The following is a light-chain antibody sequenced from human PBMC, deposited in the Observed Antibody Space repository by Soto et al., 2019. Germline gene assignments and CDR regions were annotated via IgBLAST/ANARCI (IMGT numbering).Light chain of an antibody. Sequence: EIVLTQSPGTLSLSPGERATLSCRASQSVISTYLAWYQQKPGQAPRLLIHGASTRATGFPARFSGSGSGTDFTLTISSLQSEDFAVYYCQQYNNWPWTFGQGTKVDIK. CDR3: QQYNNWPWT. CDR2: GAS. V-gene: IGKV3-15*01. CDR1: QSVISTY. J-gene: IGKJ1*01.